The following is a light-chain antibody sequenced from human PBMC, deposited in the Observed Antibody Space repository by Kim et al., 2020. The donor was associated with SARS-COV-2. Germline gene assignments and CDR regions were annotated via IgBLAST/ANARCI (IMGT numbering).Light chain of an antibody. Sequence: EIVMTQSPATLSVSPGERVTLSCRASQSLGIKLAWYQQKPGQAPRLLNYGATTRAIDVPDRFSGGGSGTEFTLTISSLQSEDSAVYYCQQYNDWPYTFGQGTKLEIK. V-gene: IGKV3-15*01. CDR1: QSLGIK. J-gene: IGKJ2*01. CDR2: GAT. CDR3: QQYNDWPYT.